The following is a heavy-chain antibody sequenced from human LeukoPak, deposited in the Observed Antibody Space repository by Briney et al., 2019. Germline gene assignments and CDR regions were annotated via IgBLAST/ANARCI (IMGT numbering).Heavy chain of an antibody. CDR3: AREPPGYCSGGSCYPCDY. D-gene: IGHD2-15*01. CDR1: GFTFSSYW. CDR2: INSDGSST. Sequence: GGSLRLSCAASGFTFSSYWMHWVRQAPGKGLVWVSRINSDGSSTSYADSVKGRFTISRDNAKNTLYLQMNSLRAEDTAVYYCAREPPGYCSGGSCYPCDYWGQGTLVTVSS. J-gene: IGHJ4*02. V-gene: IGHV3-74*01.